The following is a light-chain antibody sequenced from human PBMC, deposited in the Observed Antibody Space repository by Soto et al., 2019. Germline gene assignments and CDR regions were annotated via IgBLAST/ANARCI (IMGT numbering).Light chain of an antibody. CDR2: RDG. CDR3: AVWDQSLTGWV. Sequence: QSVLTQPPSASGTPGQSVTISCSGSSSNIGSTTVGWYQQLPGTAPKLLIFRDGQRPSGVPARFFGSKSGTSASLAITGLRSEDEADYYCAVWDQSLTGWVFGGGTSDRP. CDR1: SSNIGSTT. V-gene: IGLV1-47*01. J-gene: IGLJ3*02.